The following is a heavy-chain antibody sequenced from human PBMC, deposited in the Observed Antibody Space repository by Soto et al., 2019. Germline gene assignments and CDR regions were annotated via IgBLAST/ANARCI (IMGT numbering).Heavy chain of an antibody. CDR2: IYYSGST. V-gene: IGHV4-39*07. CDR1: GGSISSSSYF. Sequence: SETLSLTCSVSGGSISSSSYFWGWIRQPPGKGLEWIGSIYYSGSTYYNPSLKSRVTVSVDTSKNQFSLKLSSVTAADTAVYYCARASTVVYNWFDPWGQGTLVTVSS. CDR3: ARASTVVYNWFDP. D-gene: IGHD4-17*01. J-gene: IGHJ5*02.